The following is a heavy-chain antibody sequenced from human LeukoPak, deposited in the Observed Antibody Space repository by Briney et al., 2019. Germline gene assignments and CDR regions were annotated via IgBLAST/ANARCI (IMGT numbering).Heavy chain of an antibody. CDR1: GGSISSYY. J-gene: IGHJ4*02. CDR2: IYYSGST. CDR3: ARLDTVAGFDY. V-gene: IGHV4-59*08. D-gene: IGHD5-12*01. Sequence: SETLSLTCTVSGGSISSYYWSWIRQPPGRGLEWIGYIYYSGSTNYNPSLKSRVTISVDTSKNQFSLKLSSVTAADTAVCYCARLDTVAGFDYWGQGTLVTVSS.